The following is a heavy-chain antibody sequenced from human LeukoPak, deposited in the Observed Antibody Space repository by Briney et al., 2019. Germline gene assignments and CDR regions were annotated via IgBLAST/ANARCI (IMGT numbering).Heavy chain of an antibody. Sequence: TVTVSFKASGFTFTSSAVQWVRQARGQRLEWIGWIVFGSGNTNYAQKFQERVTFTRDMSTSTAYMELSSLRSEDTAVYYCAAPGWFGELLGYYYAMDVWSQGTTVTVS. V-gene: IGHV1-58*01. CDR2: IVFGSGNT. D-gene: IGHD3-10*01. CDR1: GFTFTSSA. CDR3: AAPGWFGELLGYYYAMDV. J-gene: IGHJ6*02.